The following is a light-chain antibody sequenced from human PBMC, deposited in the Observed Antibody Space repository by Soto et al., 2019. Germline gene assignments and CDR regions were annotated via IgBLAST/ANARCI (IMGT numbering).Light chain of an antibody. CDR1: SSDVGGYNY. V-gene: IGLV2-8*01. Sequence: QSALTQPPSASGSPGQSVTISCTGTSSDVGGYNYVSWYQQHPGKVPKLMVYEVNKRPSGVPDRFSGSKSGNTASLTVSGLQADAEADYYCTSYAGGNNVFGTGTKETVL. CDR3: TSYAGGNNV. CDR2: EVN. J-gene: IGLJ1*01.